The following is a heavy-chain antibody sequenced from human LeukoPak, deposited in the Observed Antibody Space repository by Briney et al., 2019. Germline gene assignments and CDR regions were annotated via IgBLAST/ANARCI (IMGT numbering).Heavy chain of an antibody. D-gene: IGHD3-10*01. V-gene: IGHV3-21*01. Sequence: GGSPRLSCAASGFTFSSYSMNWVRQAPGKGLEWVSSISSSSSYIYYADSVKGRFTISRDNAKNSLYLQMNSLRAEDTAVYYCARDRFGGSGSYYLIGYWGQGTLVTVSS. CDR1: GFTFSSYS. CDR3: ARDRFGGSGSYYLIGY. CDR2: ISSSSSYI. J-gene: IGHJ4*02.